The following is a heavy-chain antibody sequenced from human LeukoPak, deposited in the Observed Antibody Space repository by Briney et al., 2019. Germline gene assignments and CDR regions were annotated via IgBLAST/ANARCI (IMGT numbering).Heavy chain of an antibody. CDR3: VSQEVVPH. V-gene: IGHV3-7*01. D-gene: IGHD2-15*01. Sequence: PGGSLRLSCAASGFNFINYWMSWVRQAPGKGLEWVANVKEDGTTKQYVDSVKGRFTISRDNVKNSLHLQMDSLRAEDTAVYYCVSQEVVPHWGQGTLVSVSS. J-gene: IGHJ4*02. CDR2: VKEDGTTK. CDR1: GFNFINYW.